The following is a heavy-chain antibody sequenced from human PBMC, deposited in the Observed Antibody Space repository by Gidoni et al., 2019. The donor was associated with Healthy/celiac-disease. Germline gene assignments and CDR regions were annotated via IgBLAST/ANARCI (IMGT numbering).Heavy chain of an antibody. CDR3: ARAWIISYYDSSGYNNYFDY. CDR2: IIPILGIA. CDR1: RGSFSSDT. J-gene: IGHJ4*02. D-gene: IGHD3-22*01. Sequence: QVQLVQSGAEVKKPGSSVKVSCKASRGSFSSDTSSGVRQAPGQGLEWMGRIIPILGIANYAQKFQGRVTITADKSTSTAYMELSSLRSEDTAVYYCARAWIISYYDSSGYNNYFDYWGQGTLVTVSS. V-gene: IGHV1-69*02.